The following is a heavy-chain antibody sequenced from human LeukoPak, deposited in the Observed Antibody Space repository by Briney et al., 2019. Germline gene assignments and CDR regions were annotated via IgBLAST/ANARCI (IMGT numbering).Heavy chain of an antibody. D-gene: IGHD5-12*01. CDR3: ARDPGEMIVATTFDY. CDR2: INPNSGGT. Sequence: ASVNVSCKASGYTFTGYYMHWVRQAPGQGLEWMGWINPNSGGTNYAQKFQGWVTMTRDTSISTAYMELSRLRSDDTAEYYCARDPGEMIVATTFDYWGQGTLVTVSS. CDR1: GYTFTGYY. V-gene: IGHV1-2*04. J-gene: IGHJ4*02.